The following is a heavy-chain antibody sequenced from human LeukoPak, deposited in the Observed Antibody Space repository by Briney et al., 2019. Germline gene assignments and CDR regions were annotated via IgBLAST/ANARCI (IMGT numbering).Heavy chain of an antibody. Sequence: ASVKVSCKASGYTFTGYYMHWVRQAPGQGLEWMGWINPNSGGTNYAQKLQGRVTIATDTSTSTAYMELRSLRSDDTAVYYCAREYEVDGSYYTYYFDYWGQGTLVTVSS. D-gene: IGHD1-26*01. CDR3: AREYEVDGSYYTYYFDY. V-gene: IGHV1-2*02. CDR1: GYTFTGYY. J-gene: IGHJ4*02. CDR2: INPNSGGT.